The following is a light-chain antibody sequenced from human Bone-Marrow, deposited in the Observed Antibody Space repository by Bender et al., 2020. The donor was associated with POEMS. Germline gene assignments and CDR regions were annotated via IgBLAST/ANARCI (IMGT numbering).Light chain of an antibody. J-gene: IGLJ3*02. Sequence: QSALTQPASVSGSPGQSITISCTGTSSDIGSYTLVSWYQQYPGKAPKLMIYEVSRWPSGVSHRFSGSKSGNTASLTVSGLQAEDEADYYCSSHTSSSTRVFGGGTKLTVL. V-gene: IGLV2-14*02. CDR3: SSHTSSSTRV. CDR2: EVS. CDR1: SSDIGSYTL.